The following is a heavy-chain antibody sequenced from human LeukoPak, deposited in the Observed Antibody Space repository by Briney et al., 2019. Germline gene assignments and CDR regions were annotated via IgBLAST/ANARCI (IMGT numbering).Heavy chain of an antibody. D-gene: IGHD3-10*01. CDR3: ARAQGLWFGALYVPSSLDY. Sequence: TSSETLSLTCAVYGESFSGHYWSWIRQPPGKVLEWIGGINDRGGTNYNPSLKSRVTRSMDTSKNQFSLKLTSVTAADTAVYFCARAQGLWFGALYVPSSLDYWGHGTLVTVSA. J-gene: IGHJ4*01. CDR1: GESFSGHY. V-gene: IGHV4-34*01. CDR2: INDRGGT.